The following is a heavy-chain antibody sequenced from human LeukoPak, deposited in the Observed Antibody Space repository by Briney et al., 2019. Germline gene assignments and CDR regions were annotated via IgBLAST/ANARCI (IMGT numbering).Heavy chain of an antibody. Sequence: SETLSLTCSVSGGSISSSNDYWGWIRQPPGKGLEWIGHIYYSVPSYYNPSLKSRVTISLDTSKNQFSLKVSSVTAADAAVYYCASGQDIDWFYFDSWGQGTLVTVSS. CDR1: GGSISSSNDY. V-gene: IGHV4-39*01. J-gene: IGHJ4*02. D-gene: IGHD3-9*01. CDR3: ASGQDIDWFYFDS. CDR2: IYYSVPS.